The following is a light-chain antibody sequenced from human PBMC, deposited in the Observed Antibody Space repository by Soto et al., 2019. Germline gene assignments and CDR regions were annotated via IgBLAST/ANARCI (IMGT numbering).Light chain of an antibody. CDR2: DAS. V-gene: IGKV1-33*01. CDR3: QQYDNLLT. J-gene: IGKJ4*01. Sequence: DIQMTQSPSSLSASVGDRVTITCQAIQDISNYLNWYQQKPGKAPKLLIYDASNLETGVPSRFSGSGSGTDFTLTISSLQPEDIATYYCQQYDNLLTFGGGTKVEIK. CDR1: QDISNY.